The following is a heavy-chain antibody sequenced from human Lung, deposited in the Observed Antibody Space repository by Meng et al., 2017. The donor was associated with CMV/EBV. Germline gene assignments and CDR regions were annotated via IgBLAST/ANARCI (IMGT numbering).Heavy chain of an antibody. Sequence: GEXXTISCAASGFTFSSYAMSWVRQAPGKGLEWVSAISGSGGSTYYADSVKGRFTISRDNSKNTLYLQMNSLRAEDTAVYYCAKDRGGSGSYYGDYWGQGXLVTVSS. CDR1: GFTFSSYA. V-gene: IGHV3-23*01. D-gene: IGHD1-26*01. CDR2: ISGSGGST. J-gene: IGHJ4*02. CDR3: AKDRGGSGSYYGDY.